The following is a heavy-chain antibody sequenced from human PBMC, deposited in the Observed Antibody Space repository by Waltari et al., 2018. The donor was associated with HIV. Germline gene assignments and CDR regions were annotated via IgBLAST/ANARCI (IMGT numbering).Heavy chain of an antibody. CDR3: AHSPGTYYDFWSGYTYGRDV. Sequence: QITLKESGPTLVKPTQTLTLTCTFSGFSLSTSGVGVGWIRQPPGKALEWLALIYWNDDKRYSPSLKSRLTITKDTSKNQVVLTMTNMDPVDTATYYCAHSPGTYYDFWSGYTYGRDVWGQGTTVTVSS. J-gene: IGHJ6*02. D-gene: IGHD3-3*01. CDR2: IYWNDDK. CDR1: GFSLSTSGVG. V-gene: IGHV2-5*01.